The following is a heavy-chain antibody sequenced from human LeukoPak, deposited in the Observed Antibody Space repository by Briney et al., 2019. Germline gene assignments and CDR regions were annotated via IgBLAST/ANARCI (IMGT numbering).Heavy chain of an antibody. CDR2: IYHTGTT. D-gene: IGHD6-13*01. CDR1: GGSISSYY. V-gene: IGHV4-59*08. CDR3: ARQNPAAEGQGLDH. Sequence: SSDTLSLTCTVSGGSISSYYWSWIRQPPGKGLDWIGYIYHTGTTNYNPSLKSRVTISVDTSKNQFSLKLSSVTAADTAVYYCARQNPAAEGQGLDHWGQGALVTVS. J-gene: IGHJ4*02.